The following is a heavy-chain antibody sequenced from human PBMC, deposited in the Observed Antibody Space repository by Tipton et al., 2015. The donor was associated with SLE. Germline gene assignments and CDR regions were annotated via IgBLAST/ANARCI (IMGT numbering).Heavy chain of an antibody. J-gene: IGHJ3*02. Sequence: QSGPEVKKPGTSVKVSCKASGFTFTSSTMHWMRQARGQRLEWIGWIVVGSGNTNYAQKFQERVTITRDMSTSTAYMELSSLGSEDTAVHSCAASPAWDHYAFDIWGQGTMVPVSS. V-gene: IGHV1-58*02. D-gene: IGHD1-26*01. CDR2: IVVGSGNT. CDR3: AASPAWDHYAFDI. CDR1: GFTFTSST.